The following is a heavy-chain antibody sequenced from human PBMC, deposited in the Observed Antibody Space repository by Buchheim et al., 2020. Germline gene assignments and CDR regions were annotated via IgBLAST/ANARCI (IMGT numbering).Heavy chain of an antibody. CDR3: AREGIGGSLNWFDP. V-gene: IGHV1-69*04. J-gene: IGHJ5*02. D-gene: IGHD2-15*01. CDR1: GGTFSSYS. CDR2: IIPILGIA. Sequence: QVQLVQSGAEVKKPGSSVKVSCKASGGTFSSYSISWVRQAPGQGLEWMGRIIPILGIANYAQKFQGRVTITADKATSTAILELSSLRSEDTAVYYCAREGIGGSLNWFDPWGQGTL.